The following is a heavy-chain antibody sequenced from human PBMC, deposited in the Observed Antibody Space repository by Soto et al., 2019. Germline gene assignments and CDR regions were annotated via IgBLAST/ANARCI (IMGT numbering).Heavy chain of an antibody. CDR3: ARALIQLWPHYYYGMDV. V-gene: IGHV4-30-4*01. D-gene: IGHD5-18*01. CDR1: GGSISSGDYY. Sequence: SETLSLTCTVSGGSISSGDYYWSWIRQPPGKGMEWIGYIYYSGTTYYNPSLKSRVTISVDTSKNQFSLKVNSVTAADTAVYYCARALIQLWPHYYYGMDVWGQGTTVTVSS. J-gene: IGHJ6*02. CDR2: IYYSGTT.